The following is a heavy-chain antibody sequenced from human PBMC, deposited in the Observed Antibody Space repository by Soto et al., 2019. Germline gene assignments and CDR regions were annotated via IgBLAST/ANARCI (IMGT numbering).Heavy chain of an antibody. J-gene: IGHJ4*02. CDR3: ARGRSHEWELLVQYFDY. CDR2: VYYSGST. CDR1: GGPVSNSY. D-gene: IGHD1-26*01. V-gene: IGHV4-59*02. Sequence: PSETLSLTCTVSGGPVSNSYWGWIRQPPGKGLEWVAYVYYSGSTNYNPSLGSRVTISVDKSKNQFSLKMTSVTGADTAVYYCARGRSHEWELLVQYFDYWGQGTLVTVSS.